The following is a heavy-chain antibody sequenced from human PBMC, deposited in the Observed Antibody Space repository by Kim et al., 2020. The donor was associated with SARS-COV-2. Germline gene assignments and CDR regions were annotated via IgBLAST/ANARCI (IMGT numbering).Heavy chain of an antibody. CDR3: ASTFEATINFDY. D-gene: IGHD5-12*01. V-gene: IGHV4-39*01. Sequence: SYNPSLKSRVTISVDTSKNQFSLKLSSVTAADTAVYYCASTFEATINFDYWGQGTLVTVSS. J-gene: IGHJ4*02.